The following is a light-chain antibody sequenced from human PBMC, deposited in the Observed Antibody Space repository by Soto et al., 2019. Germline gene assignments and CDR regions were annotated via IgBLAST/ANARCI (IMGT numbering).Light chain of an antibody. CDR1: QSVSSDD. CDR2: GAS. V-gene: IGKV3-20*01. Sequence: EIVLTQSPGTLALSPGERATLSCRASQSVSSDDLAWYQKKPGQAPRLLIYGASSRATGIPDRFSGSGSGTDFTLTISRLEPEDFAVYYCQQYGSSPRTFGQGTKVEIK. CDR3: QQYGSSPRT. J-gene: IGKJ1*01.